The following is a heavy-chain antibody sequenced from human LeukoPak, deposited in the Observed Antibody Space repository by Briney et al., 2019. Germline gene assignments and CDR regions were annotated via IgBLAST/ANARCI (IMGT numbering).Heavy chain of an antibody. Sequence: SETLSLTCTVSGGSISSSSYYWGWIRQPPGKGLEWIGSIYYSGSTYYNPSPKSRVTISVDTSKNQFSLKLSSVTAADTAVYYCASDSSGYYDPYAFDIWGQGTMVTVSS. CDR2: IYYSGST. D-gene: IGHD3-22*01. CDR1: GGSISSSSYY. J-gene: IGHJ3*02. V-gene: IGHV4-39*01. CDR3: ASDSSGYYDPYAFDI.